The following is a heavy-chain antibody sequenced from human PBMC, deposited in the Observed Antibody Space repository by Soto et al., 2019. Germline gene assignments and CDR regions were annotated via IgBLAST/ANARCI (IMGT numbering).Heavy chain of an antibody. D-gene: IGHD4-17*01. CDR2: INHSGST. Sequence: QVQLQQWGAGLLKPSETLSLTCAVYGGSFSGYYWSWIRQPPGKGLEWIGEINHSGSTNYNPYLKSRVTISVDTSKNQFSLKLSSVTAADTAVYYCARTTVTSIAAWTLRGYYMDVWGKGTTVTVSS. J-gene: IGHJ6*03. CDR3: ARTTVTSIAAWTLRGYYMDV. CDR1: GGSFSGYY. V-gene: IGHV4-34*01.